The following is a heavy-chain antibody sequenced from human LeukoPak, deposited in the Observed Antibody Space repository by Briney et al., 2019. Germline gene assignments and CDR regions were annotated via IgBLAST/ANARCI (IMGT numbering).Heavy chain of an antibody. CDR3: ARDSRYYGSGSTWDY. J-gene: IGHJ4*02. V-gene: IGHV4-38-2*02. CDR2: IYHSGST. CDR1: GYSISSGYY. D-gene: IGHD3-10*01. Sequence: SETLSLTCTVSGYSISSGYYWGWIRQPPGKGLEWIGSIYHSGSTYYNPSLKSRVTISVDTSKNQFSLKLSSVTAADTAVYYCARDSRYYGSGSTWDYWGQGTLVTVSS.